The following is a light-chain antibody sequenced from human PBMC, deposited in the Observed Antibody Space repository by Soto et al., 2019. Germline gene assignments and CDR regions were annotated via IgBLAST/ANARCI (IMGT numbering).Light chain of an antibody. J-gene: IGKJ2*01. CDR3: QQYGGSPPYT. Sequence: EIVLTQSPGTLSLSPGERATLSCRASPSVSSIYLAWYQQKPGQAPRLLIYRASSRATGIPDRFSGSGSGTDVTRTISRLEPEDFAVYYCQQYGGSPPYTFGQGTKLEIK. V-gene: IGKV3-20*01. CDR1: PSVSSIY. CDR2: RAS.